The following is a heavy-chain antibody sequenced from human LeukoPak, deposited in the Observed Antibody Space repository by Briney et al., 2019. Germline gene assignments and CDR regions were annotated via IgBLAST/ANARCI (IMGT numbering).Heavy chain of an antibody. CDR2: IKQDGSEK. CDR1: GFTFSFFW. V-gene: IGHV3-7*04. D-gene: IGHD1-26*01. J-gene: IGHJ4*02. CDR3: ARSRIVGATTPLDY. Sequence: GGSLRLSCAASGFTFSFFWMSWVRQAPGKGLEWVANIKQDGSEKYYVDSVKGRFTISRDNAETSLYLQMNSLRAEDTAVYYCARSRIVGATTPLDYWGQGTLVTVSS.